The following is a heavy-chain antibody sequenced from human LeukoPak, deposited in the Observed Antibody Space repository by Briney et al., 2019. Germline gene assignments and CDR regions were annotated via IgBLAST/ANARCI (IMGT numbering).Heavy chain of an antibody. Sequence: SQTMSLTCTVSSDSLSSSNYSWGWLRQPPGKGLEGIRQIFHSGSSSYSPSLKSRVTISLHKSKNQISLPLTSVTAAASATYHCARSPTKRVPEDYWGQGTLVTVSS. CDR2: IFHSGSS. CDR1: SDSLSSSNYS. V-gene: IGHV4-39*07. J-gene: IGHJ4*02. CDR3: ARSPTKRVPEDY. D-gene: IGHD2-2*01.